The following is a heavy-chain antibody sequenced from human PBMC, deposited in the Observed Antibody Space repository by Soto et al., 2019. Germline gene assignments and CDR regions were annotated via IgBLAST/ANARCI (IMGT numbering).Heavy chain of an antibody. CDR1: GGSISSGDYY. J-gene: IGHJ4*02. D-gene: IGHD3-9*01. CDR3: ARGASLDYDILTGYYNRNHFDY. V-gene: IGHV4-30-4*01. CDR2: IYYSGST. Sequence: SETLSLTCTVSGGSISSGDYYWSWIRQPPGKGLEWIGYIYYSGSTYYNPSLKSRVTISVDTSKNQFSLKLSSVTAADTAVYYCARGASLDYDILTGYYNRNHFDYWGQGTLVTVSS.